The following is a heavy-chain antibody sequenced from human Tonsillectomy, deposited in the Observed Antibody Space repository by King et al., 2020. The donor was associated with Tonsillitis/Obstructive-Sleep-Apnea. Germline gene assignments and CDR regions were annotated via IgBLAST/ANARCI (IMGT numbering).Heavy chain of an antibody. Sequence: ITLQESGPTLVKPTQTLTLTCTFSGFSLTTSGVGVGWIRQPPGKALEWLALIFWDDDKRYSPSLKSRLTITKDTSKNQVVLTMTNMTPVDTATYYCAHRPPSGDWGSLWYFDYWGQGTLVTVSS. CDR1: GFSLTTSGVG. CDR2: IFWDDDK. D-gene: IGHD7-27*01. V-gene: IGHV2-5*02. J-gene: IGHJ4*02. CDR3: AHRPPSGDWGSLWYFDY.